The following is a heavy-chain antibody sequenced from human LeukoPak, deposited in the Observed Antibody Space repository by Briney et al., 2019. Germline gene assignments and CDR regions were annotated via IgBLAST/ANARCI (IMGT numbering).Heavy chain of an antibody. Sequence: SVKVSCKAPGGTFSSYAISWVRQAPGQGLEWMGGIIPISGTANYAQKFQGRVTITADKSTSTAYMELSSLRSEDTAVYYCARVGNYDILTGYYTFDYWGQGTLVTVSS. CDR2: IIPISGTA. V-gene: IGHV1-69*06. CDR3: ARVGNYDILTGYYTFDY. CDR1: GGTFSSYA. J-gene: IGHJ4*02. D-gene: IGHD3-9*01.